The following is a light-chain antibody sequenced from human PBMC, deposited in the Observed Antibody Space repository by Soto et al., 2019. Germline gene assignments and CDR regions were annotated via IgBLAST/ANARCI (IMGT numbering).Light chain of an antibody. CDR1: ESLRSN. CDR3: QQGKSWPLT. J-gene: IGKJ4*01. Sequence: EIVMTQSPATLSVSPGERATLSCTASESLRSNLAWYQQKPGQAPRIIMYGASTRATGIPARFSGSGSGTEFTLTISSLQSEDFAVYYCQQGKSWPLTFGGGTKVEI. V-gene: IGKV3-15*01. CDR2: GAS.